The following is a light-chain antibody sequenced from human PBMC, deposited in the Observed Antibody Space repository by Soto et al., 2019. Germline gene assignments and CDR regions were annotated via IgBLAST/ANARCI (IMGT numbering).Light chain of an antibody. CDR1: QSISGW. CDR2: KAS. J-gene: IGKJ2*01. V-gene: IGKV1-5*03. Sequence: DIQMTQSPSTLSASVGDRVIITCRASQSISGWLAWYQQKPGKAPRLLIYKASNLQSGVPSRFSGSGSGTECTLTINNLQPDDYATYYCQEYNSHSRYTFVQGTRL. CDR3: QEYNSHSRYT.